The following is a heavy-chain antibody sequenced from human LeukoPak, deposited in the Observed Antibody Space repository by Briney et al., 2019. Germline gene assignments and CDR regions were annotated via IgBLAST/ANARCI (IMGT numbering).Heavy chain of an antibody. CDR3: VQSSSSPTGLLMTLDY. J-gene: IGHJ4*02. V-gene: IGHV3-30*02. CDR1: GFTFSSYG. D-gene: IGHD6-6*01. CDR2: IRYDGSNK. Sequence: GGSLRLSCAASGFTFSSYGMHWVRQAPGKGLEWVAFIRYDGSNKYYADSVKGRFTISRDNSKNTLYLQMNSLRAEDTAVYYCVQSSSSPTGLLMTLDYWGQGTLVTVSS.